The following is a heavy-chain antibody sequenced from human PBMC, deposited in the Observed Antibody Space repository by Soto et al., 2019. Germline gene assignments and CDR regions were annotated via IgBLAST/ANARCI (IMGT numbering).Heavy chain of an antibody. J-gene: IGHJ4*02. CDR2: IYHSDTT. Sequence: QVQLQESGPGLVKPSGTLSLTCSVSGESIVGLPYWNWIRQSPGQGLEWLGHIYHSDTTTYNPSFKSRVSMSVDTSKNQISLTLNSVTTADTAVYYCARSQFGSFYRKYFDSWGPGIRVAVSS. CDR3: ARSQFGSFYRKYFDS. CDR1: GESIVGLPY. V-gene: IGHV4-59*11. D-gene: IGHD1-26*01.